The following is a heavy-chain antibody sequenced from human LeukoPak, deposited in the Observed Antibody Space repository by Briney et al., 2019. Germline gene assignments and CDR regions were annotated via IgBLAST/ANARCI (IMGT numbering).Heavy chain of an antibody. J-gene: IGHJ6*03. CDR2: IKQEGSEK. CDR1: GFTFSSYW. CDR3: ARGGHKYDFWSGYYGGYYYMDV. V-gene: IGHV3-7*01. D-gene: IGHD3-3*01. Sequence: GGSLRLSCAASGFTFSSYWMSWVRQAPGKGLEGVANIKQEGSEKYYVDSVKGRFTISRDNAKNSLYLQMNSLRAEDTAVYYCARGGHKYDFWSGYYGGYYYMDVWGKGTTVTVSS.